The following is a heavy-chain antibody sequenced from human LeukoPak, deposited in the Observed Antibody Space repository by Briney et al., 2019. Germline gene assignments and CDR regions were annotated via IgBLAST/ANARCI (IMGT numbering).Heavy chain of an antibody. D-gene: IGHD6-19*01. CDR1: RFTFSKSW. V-gene: IGHV3-7*01. CDR3: VSGRAVTDGS. Sequence: GGSLTLSCATSRFTFSKSWMSWVRQAPGKGLEWVANIKQDGSEKYYVDSVKGRFTISRDNAKNLLYLQMNSLRVEDTAVYYCVSGRAVTDGSRGEGALGTVSS. CDR2: IKQDGSEK. J-gene: IGHJ4*02.